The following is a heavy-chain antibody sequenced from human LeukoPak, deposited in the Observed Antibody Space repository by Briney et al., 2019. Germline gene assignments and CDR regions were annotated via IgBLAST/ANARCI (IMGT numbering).Heavy chain of an antibody. J-gene: IGHJ5*02. V-gene: IGHV4-4*02. CDR1: GGSISSSNW. CDR2: IYHSGST. D-gene: IGHD6-6*01. CDR3: ARDLEYSSSSGGNWFDP. Sequence: SETLSLTCAVSGGSISSSNWWSWVRQPPGKGLEWIGEIYHSGSTNYNPSLKSRVTISVDKSKNQFSLKLSSVTAADTAVYYCARDLEYSSSSGGNWFDPWGQGTLVTVSS.